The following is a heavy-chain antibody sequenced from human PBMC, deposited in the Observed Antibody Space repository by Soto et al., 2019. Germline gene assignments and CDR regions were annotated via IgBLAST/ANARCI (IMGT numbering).Heavy chain of an antibody. V-gene: IGHV3-9*01. CDR1: GFTFDDYA. CDR2: ISWNSGSI. D-gene: IGHD3-10*01. CDR3: AKALHMVRGVIIDYYYYYMDV. Sequence: HPGGSLRLSCAASGFTFDDYAMHRVRQAPGKGLEWVSGISWNSGSIGYADSVKGRFTISRDNAKNSLYLQMNSLRAEDTALYYCAKALHMVRGVIIDYYYYYMDVWGKGTTVTVSS. J-gene: IGHJ6*03.